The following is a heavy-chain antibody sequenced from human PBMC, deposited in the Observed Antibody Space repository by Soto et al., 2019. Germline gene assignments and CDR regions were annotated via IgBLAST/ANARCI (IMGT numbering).Heavy chain of an antibody. Sequence: PGGSLRLSCAASGFTFSSYWMSWVRQAPGKGLEWVANIKQDGSEKYYVDSVKGRFTISRDNAKNSLYLQMNSLRAEDTAVYYCDWGRSSFQFDYWGQGTLVTVSS. V-gene: IGHV3-7*03. D-gene: IGHD3-16*01. CDR3: DWGRSSFQFDY. CDR1: GFTFSSYW. J-gene: IGHJ4*02. CDR2: IKQDGSEK.